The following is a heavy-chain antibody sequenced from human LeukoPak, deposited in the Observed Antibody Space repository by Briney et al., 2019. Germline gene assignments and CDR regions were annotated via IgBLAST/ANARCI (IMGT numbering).Heavy chain of an antibody. CDR3: ARARYFDWLNDY. CDR2: IIPIFGTA. J-gene: IGHJ4*02. D-gene: IGHD3-9*01. V-gene: IGHV1-69*05. CDR1: GGTFSSYA. Sequence: SVKVSCKASGGTFSSYAISWVRQAPGQGLEWMGRIIPIFGTANYAQKFQGRVKITTDESTSTAYMELSSLRSEDTAVYYCARARYFDWLNDYWGQGTLVTVSS.